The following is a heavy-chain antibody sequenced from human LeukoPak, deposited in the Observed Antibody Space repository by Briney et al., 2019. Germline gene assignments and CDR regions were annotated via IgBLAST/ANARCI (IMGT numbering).Heavy chain of an antibody. J-gene: IGHJ5*02. Sequence: SETLSLTCAVYGGSFSGYYWSWIRQPPGKGLEWIGEINHSGSTNYNPSLKSRVTISVDKSKNQFSLKLSSVTAADTAVYYCARHVASIGNCSSTSCYISWFDPWGQGTLVTVSS. CDR3: ARHVASIGNCSSTSCYISWFDP. V-gene: IGHV4-34*01. CDR1: GGSFSGYY. D-gene: IGHD2-2*02. CDR2: INHSGST.